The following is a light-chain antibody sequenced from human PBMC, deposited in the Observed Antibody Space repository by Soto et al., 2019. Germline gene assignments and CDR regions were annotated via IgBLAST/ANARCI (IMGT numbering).Light chain of an antibody. CDR2: GAS. Sequence: EIVMTQSPATLSVPPGDRATLSCRASESVRSNLAWYQQKPGQAPRLLIHGASIRAADIPARFSGSGSGPQFTLTISTVQSEDFAVSYCQQYYDWPTITFGQGTRLE. CDR3: QQYYDWPTIT. V-gene: IGKV3-15*01. J-gene: IGKJ5*01. CDR1: ESVRSN.